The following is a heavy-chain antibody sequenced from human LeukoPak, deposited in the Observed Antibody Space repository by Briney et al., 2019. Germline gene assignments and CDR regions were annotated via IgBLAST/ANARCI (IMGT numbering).Heavy chain of an antibody. CDR1: GYTFTGYY. Sequence: ASVKVSCKASGYTFTGYYMHWVRQAPGQGPEWMGWINPNSGGTNYAQKFQGRVTMTRDTSISTAYMELSRLRSDDTAVYYCARGLRIAARPSAPTTTLGEDYWGQGTLVTVSS. V-gene: IGHV1-2*02. CDR2: INPNSGGT. J-gene: IGHJ4*02. D-gene: IGHD6-6*01. CDR3: ARGLRIAARPSAPTTTLGEDY.